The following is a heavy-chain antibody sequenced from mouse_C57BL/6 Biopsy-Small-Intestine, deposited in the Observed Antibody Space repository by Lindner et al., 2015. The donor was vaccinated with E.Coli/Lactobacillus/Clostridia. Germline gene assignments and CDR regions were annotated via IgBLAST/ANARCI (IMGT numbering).Heavy chain of an antibody. D-gene: IGHD1-1*01. J-gene: IGHJ3*01. Sequence: VQLQESGAELMKPGASVKLSCKATGYTFTDYWIEWVKQRPGHGLEWTGEILPGSGRTNYNENFKGKATFTADTSSNTAYMQLSSLTTEDSAIYYCARHYYGSSSFAYWGQGTLVTVSA. CDR1: GYTFTDYW. CDR3: ARHYYGSSSFAY. V-gene: IGHV1-9*01. CDR2: ILPGSGRT.